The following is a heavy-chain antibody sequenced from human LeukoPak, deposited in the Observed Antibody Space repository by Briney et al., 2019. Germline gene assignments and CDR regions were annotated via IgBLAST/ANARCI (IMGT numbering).Heavy chain of an antibody. CDR2: ISSSSSTI. CDR1: GFTFSSYS. Sequence: PGGSLRLSCAASGFTFSSYSMNWVRQAPGKGLEWVSYISSSSSTIYYADSVKGRFTISRDNAKNSLYLQMHSLRAEDTAVYYCAREILDYYDSSDYYPSWGQGTVVTVSS. V-gene: IGHV3-48*04. J-gene: IGHJ4*02. D-gene: IGHD3-22*01. CDR3: AREILDYYDSSDYYPS.